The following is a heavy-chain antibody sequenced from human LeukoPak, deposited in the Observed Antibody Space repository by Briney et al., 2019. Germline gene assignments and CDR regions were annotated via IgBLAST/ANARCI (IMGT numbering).Heavy chain of an antibody. CDR3: AVFKSSGKAYYFDY. CDR1: GHSFTNHW. D-gene: IGHD6-19*01. J-gene: IGHJ4*02. Sequence: GESLKISCEDSGHSFTNHWIGWVRQMPGKGLEWMGIINLGDSDTKYSPSFQGQVTISLDKSINTAYLQWSSLKASDTAMYYCAVFKSSGKAYYFDYWGQGTLVTVSS. V-gene: IGHV5-51*01. CDR2: INLGDSDT.